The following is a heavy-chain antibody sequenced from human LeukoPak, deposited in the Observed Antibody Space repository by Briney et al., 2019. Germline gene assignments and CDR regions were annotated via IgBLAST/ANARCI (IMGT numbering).Heavy chain of an antibody. J-gene: IGHJ3*02. V-gene: IGHV4-34*01. D-gene: IGHD2-15*01. Sequence: SETLSLTCAVSGGSFSGYYWSWIRQPPGKGLEWIGEINHSGSTNYNPSLKSRVTISVDTSKNQFSLKLSSVTAADTAVYYCARDRLLAAFDIWGQGTMVTVSS. CDR3: ARDRLLAAFDI. CDR1: GGSFSGYY. CDR2: INHSGST.